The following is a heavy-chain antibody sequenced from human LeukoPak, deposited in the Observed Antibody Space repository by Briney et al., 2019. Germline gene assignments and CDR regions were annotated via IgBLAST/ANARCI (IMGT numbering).Heavy chain of an antibody. V-gene: IGHV1-18*04. CDR2: ISAYNGNT. J-gene: IGHJ4*02. CDR1: GYTLSDYY. Sequence: ASVKVSCKASGYTLSDYYIYWVRQAPGQGLEWMGWISAYNGNTNYAQKLQGRVTMTTDTSTSTAYMELRSLRSGDTAVYYCARDHITMVRGVIGYWGQGTLVTASS. CDR3: ARDHITMVRGVIGY. D-gene: IGHD3-10*01.